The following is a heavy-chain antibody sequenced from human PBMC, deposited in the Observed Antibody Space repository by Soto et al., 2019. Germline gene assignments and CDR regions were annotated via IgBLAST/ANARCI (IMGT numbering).Heavy chain of an antibody. D-gene: IGHD3-22*01. CDR3: ASHTNSYPSCGYSLYYYYCMDV. Sequence: SETLSLTWTVSGGSISSSSYYWGWIRQPPGKGLEWIGSIYYSGSTYYNPSLKSRVTRSVDTAKNQCSLKLSSVTAAETAVYYCASHTNSYPSCGYSLYYYYCMDVCRRRTTVTVSS. V-gene: IGHV4-39*01. CDR1: GGSISSSSYY. CDR2: IYYSGST. J-gene: IGHJ6*02.